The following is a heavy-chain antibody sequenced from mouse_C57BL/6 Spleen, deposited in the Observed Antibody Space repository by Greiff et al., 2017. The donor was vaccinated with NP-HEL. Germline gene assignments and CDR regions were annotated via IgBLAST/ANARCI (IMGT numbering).Heavy chain of an antibody. Sequence: EVKLMESGGGLVQPKGSLKLSCAASGFSFNTYAMNWVRQAPGKGLEWVARIRSKSNNYATYYADSVKDRFTISRDDSESMLYLQMNNLKTEDTAMYYCVRGLWAAQATYAMDYWGQGTSVTVSS. CDR2: IRSKSNNYAT. CDR1: GFSFNTYA. V-gene: IGHV10-1*01. D-gene: IGHD3-2*02. J-gene: IGHJ4*01. CDR3: VRGLWAAQATYAMDY.